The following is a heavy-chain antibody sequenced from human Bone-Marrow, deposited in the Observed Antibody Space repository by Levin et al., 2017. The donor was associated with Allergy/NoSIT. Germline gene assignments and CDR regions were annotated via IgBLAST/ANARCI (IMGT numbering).Heavy chain of an antibody. Sequence: PGGSLRLSCVASGITFNTQAMHWVRRAPGKGLEWVAVISFDGSETFYADSVKGRFTISRDNSKNTMYLQMNSLSAVDTAIYYCTKGQTHFDPWGQGTQVTVSS. J-gene: IGHJ5*01. CDR3: TKGQTHFDP. V-gene: IGHV3-30*18. CDR1: GITFNTQA. CDR2: ISFDGSET.